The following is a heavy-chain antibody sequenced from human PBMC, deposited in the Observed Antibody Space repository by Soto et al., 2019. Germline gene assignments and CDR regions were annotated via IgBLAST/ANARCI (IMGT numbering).Heavy chain of an antibody. V-gene: IGHV1-2*04. CDR3: ARGSLIAAAVSNWFDP. CDR2: INPNSGGT. Sequence: GASVKVSCKASGYTFTGYYMHWVRQAPGQGLEWMGWINPNSGGTNYAQKFQGWVTMTRDTSISTAYMELSRLRSDDTAVYYCARGSLIAAAVSNWFDPWGQGTLVTVS. J-gene: IGHJ5*02. D-gene: IGHD6-13*01. CDR1: GYTFTGYY.